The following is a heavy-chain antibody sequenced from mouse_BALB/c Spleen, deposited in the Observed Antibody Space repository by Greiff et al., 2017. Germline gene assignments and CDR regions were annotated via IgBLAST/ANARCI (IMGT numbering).Heavy chain of an antibody. CDR1: GYTFSSYW. D-gene: IGHD2-14*01. Sequence: VQLQQSGAELMKPGASVKISCKATGYTFSSYWIEWVKQRPGHGLEWIGEILPGSGSTNYNEKFKGKATFTADTSSNTAYMQLSSLTSEDSAVYYCARRKVRRAMDYWGQGTSVTVSS. V-gene: IGHV1-9*01. CDR2: ILPGSGST. J-gene: IGHJ4*01. CDR3: ARRKVRRAMDY.